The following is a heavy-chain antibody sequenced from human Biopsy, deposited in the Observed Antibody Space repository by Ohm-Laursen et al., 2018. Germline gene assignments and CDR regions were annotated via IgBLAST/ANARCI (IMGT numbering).Heavy chain of an antibody. CDR3: ARNTGWYGDLYYFDY. V-gene: IGHV1-46*01. J-gene: IGHJ4*02. CDR1: GYSFTSYY. Sequence: ASVKVSCKASGYSFTSYYMHWARQAPGQGLEWMGMINPSGSTTSYPQIFQGRVTMTRDMSKSTVYMELSSLRSADTAVYFCARNTGWYGDLYYFDYWGQGTLVTVSS. CDR2: INPSGSTT. D-gene: IGHD6-19*01.